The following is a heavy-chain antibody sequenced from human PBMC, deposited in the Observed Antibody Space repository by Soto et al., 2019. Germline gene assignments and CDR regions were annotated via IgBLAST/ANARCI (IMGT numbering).Heavy chain of an antibody. J-gene: IGHJ4*02. CDR2: SNPDNGGT. Sequence: ASLKVSCKASGYTFTDYFIHWVRQAPGQGLEWMGLSNPDNGGTVYAQKFQGRITMARDTPVSTVYMERSGLRSGDTAVYYCTRSTQYSGPLEFHXWGQATLVTVSX. D-gene: IGHD5-12*01. CDR1: GYTFTDYF. V-gene: IGHV1-2*02. CDR3: TRSTQYSGPLEFHX.